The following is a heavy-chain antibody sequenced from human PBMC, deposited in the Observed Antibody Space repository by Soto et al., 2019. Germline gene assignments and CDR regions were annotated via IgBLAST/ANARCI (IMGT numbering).Heavy chain of an antibody. CDR3: ATRHLPYCSDGTCNWFDF. CDR1: GGSIGSYY. CDR2: IYYSGST. V-gene: IGHV4-59*01. J-gene: IGHJ5*01. D-gene: IGHD2-15*01. Sequence: SETLSLTCTVSGGSIGSYYWSWIRQPPGKGLEWIGYIYYSGSTNYNPSLKSRVTISVDTSKNQFSLKLSSVTAADTAVYYCATRHLPYCSDGTCNWFDFWGQGTLVTVS.